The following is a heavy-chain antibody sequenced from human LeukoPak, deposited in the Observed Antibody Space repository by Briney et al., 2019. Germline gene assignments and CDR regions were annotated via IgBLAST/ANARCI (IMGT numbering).Heavy chain of an antibody. Sequence: PSETLSLTCTVSGGSISSYYWSWIRQPPGKGLEWIGYICYSGSTNYNPSLKSRVTISVDTSKNQFSLKLSSVTAADTAVYYCAREGGLWYFDLWGRGTLVTVSS. CDR1: GGSISSYY. CDR2: ICYSGST. CDR3: AREGGLWYFDL. J-gene: IGHJ2*01. V-gene: IGHV4-59*01.